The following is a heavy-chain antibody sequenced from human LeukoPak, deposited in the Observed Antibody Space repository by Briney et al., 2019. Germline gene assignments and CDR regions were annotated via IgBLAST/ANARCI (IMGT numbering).Heavy chain of an antibody. D-gene: IGHD3-9*01. Sequence: GGSLRLSCAASGFTFSGYGMHWVRQAPGKGLEWVAFIRYDGSNKYYADSVKGRFTISRDNSKNTLYLQMNSLRAEDTAVYCCAKEVRYDILPWYFDYWGQGTLVTVSS. CDR1: GFTFSGYG. J-gene: IGHJ4*02. V-gene: IGHV3-30*02. CDR3: AKEVRYDILPWYFDY. CDR2: IRYDGSNK.